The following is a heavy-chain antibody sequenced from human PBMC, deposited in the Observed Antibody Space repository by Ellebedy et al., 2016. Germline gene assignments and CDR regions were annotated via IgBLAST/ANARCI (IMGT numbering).Heavy chain of an antibody. D-gene: IGHD3-10*01. CDR2: INPSGGST. Sequence: ASVKVSCKASGYTFTSYYMHWVRQAPGQGLEWMGIINPSGGSTSYAQKFQGRVTITRDTSASTAYMELSSLRSEDTAVYYCARGVITMVRGVIVDYYFDYWGQGTLVTVSS. CDR1: GYTFTSYY. J-gene: IGHJ4*02. V-gene: IGHV1-46*01. CDR3: ARGVITMVRGVIVDYYFDY.